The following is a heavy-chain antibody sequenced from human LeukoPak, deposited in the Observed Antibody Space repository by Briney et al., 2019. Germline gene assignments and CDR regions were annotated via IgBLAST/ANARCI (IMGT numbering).Heavy chain of an antibody. Sequence: GASVKVSCKASGYTFTAFYMHWVRQAPGQGPEWMGRINPNTGDTIYAQKFQGRVTMTRDTSISTAYMEVSRLRSDDTAMYYCASDKGVQDSSGMFDYWGQGTLVTVSS. J-gene: IGHJ4*02. CDR2: INPNTGDT. V-gene: IGHV1-2*06. CDR1: GYTFTAFY. CDR3: ASDKGVQDSSGMFDY. D-gene: IGHD6-19*01.